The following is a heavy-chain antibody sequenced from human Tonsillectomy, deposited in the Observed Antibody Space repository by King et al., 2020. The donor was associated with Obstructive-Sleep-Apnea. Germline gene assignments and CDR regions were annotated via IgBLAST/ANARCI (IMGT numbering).Heavy chain of an antibody. J-gene: IGHJ4*02. CDR3: ARVAYVWGSYRYTAPVDY. CDR2: ISYDGRNE. D-gene: IGHD3-16*02. V-gene: IGHV3-30*04. CDR1: GFTFSTYA. Sequence: QVQLVESGGGVVQPGRSLRVSCAASGFTFSTYAMHLVRQAPGKGLEWVAVISYDGRNENHADSVKGRFRISRDNSKNTLYLQMNSLRVEDTAVYYCARVAYVWGSYRYTAPVDYWGQGTLVTVSS.